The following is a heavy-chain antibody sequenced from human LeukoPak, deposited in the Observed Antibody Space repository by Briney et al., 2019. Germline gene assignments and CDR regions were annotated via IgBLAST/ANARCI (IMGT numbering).Heavy chain of an antibody. J-gene: IGHJ4*02. CDR2: ISWNSGSM. CDR3: AKDIPRRMVMYYFDY. Sequence: GGSLRLSCAASGFTFDDYAMHWVRQAPGKGLEWVSGISWNSGSMGYADSVKGRFTISRDNAKNSLYLQMNSLRAEDTALYYCAKDIPRRMVMYYFDYWGQGTLVTVSS. D-gene: IGHD3-10*01. CDR1: GFTFDDYA. V-gene: IGHV3-9*01.